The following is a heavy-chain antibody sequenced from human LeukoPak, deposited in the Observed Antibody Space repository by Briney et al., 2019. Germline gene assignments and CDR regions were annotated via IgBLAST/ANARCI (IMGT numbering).Heavy chain of an antibody. CDR1: GFTLSTYD. CDR2: IYEAGNT. J-gene: IGHJ3*02. D-gene: IGHD3-10*01. Sequence: GGSMRLSCAASGFTLSTYDMHWVRQVTGEALEWVSMIYEAGNTYYTGSVKGRFTISRENAKNSLYLQMHGLTAGDTAVYYCAREMSGSNDAFDIWGPGTMVTVSS. CDR3: AREMSGSNDAFDI. V-gene: IGHV3-13*01.